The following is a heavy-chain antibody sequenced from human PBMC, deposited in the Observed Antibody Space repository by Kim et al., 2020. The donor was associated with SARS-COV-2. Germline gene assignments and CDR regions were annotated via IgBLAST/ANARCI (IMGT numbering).Heavy chain of an antibody. V-gene: IGHV3-30*18. J-gene: IGHJ5*02. CDR2: ISYDGSNK. CDR3: AKDPGIAAACRPHYNWFDP. D-gene: IGHD6-13*01. Sequence: GGSLRLSCAASGFTFSSYGMHWVRQAPGKGLEWVAVISYDGSNKYYADSVKGRFTISRDNSKNTLYLQMNSLRAEDTAVYYRAKDPGIAAACRPHYNWFDPWGQGTLVTVSS. CDR1: GFTFSSYG.